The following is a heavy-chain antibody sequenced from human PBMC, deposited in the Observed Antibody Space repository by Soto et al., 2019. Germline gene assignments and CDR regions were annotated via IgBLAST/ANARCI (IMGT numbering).Heavy chain of an antibody. CDR3: ARGDREDILVVVGARPGEYGTDI. V-gene: IGHV3-30-3*01. D-gene: IGHD2-15*01. CDR1: GFTFRNHA. CDR2: IAHDGSNA. Sequence: QVQLVESGGGVVQPGGSLRLSCAASGFTFRNHAMHWFRQPPAKGRECLAVIAHDGSNAFYRDSVKGRFTVSRDNSKNTLYLYMNSLRSEDTGVYYCARGDREDILVVVGARPGEYGTDIWGQGTTVIVSS. J-gene: IGHJ6*02.